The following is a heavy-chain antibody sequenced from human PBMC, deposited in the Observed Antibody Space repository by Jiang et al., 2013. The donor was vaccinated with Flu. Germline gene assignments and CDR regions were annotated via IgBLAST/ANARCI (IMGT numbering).Heavy chain of an antibody. D-gene: IGHD2-15*01. Sequence: GPGLVKPSETLSLTCAVSGYSISSGYYWGWIRQPPGKGLEWIGSIYHSGSTYYNPSLKSRVTISVDTSKNQFSLKLSSVTAADTAVYYCARARWVVPTPWGQGTLVHRLL. V-gene: IGHV4-38-2*01. J-gene: IGHJ5*02. CDR1: GYSISSGYY. CDR3: ARARWVVPTP. CDR2: IYHSGST.